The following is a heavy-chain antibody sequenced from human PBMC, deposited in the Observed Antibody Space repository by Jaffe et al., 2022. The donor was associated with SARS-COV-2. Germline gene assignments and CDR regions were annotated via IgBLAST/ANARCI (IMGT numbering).Heavy chain of an antibody. Sequence: QVQLVESGGGVVQPGRSLRLSCAASGFTFSSYGMHWVRQAPGKGLEWVAVIWYDGSNKYYADSVKGRFTISRDNSKNTLYLQMNSLRAEDTAVYYCARDDYGETGAFDIWGQGTMVTVSS. CDR1: GFTFSSYG. CDR3: ARDDYGETGAFDI. CDR2: IWYDGSNK. D-gene: IGHD4-17*01. V-gene: IGHV3-33*01. J-gene: IGHJ3*02.